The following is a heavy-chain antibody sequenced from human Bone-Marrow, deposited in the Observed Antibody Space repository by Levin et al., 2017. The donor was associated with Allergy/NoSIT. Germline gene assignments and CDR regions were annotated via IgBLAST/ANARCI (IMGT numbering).Heavy chain of an antibody. CDR3: VKDQSAHDYNGMDV. J-gene: IGHJ6*02. D-gene: IGHD3-3*01. V-gene: IGHV3-9*01. CDR2: ISWNSDSA. CDR1: GFRFDDYT. Sequence: GGSLRLSCAAYGFRFDDYTMHWVRQTPGKGLEWVAIISWNSDSAGYGDSVKGRFTISRDNAKNSLHLQMNSLRSEDTGVYYCVKDQSAHDYNGMDVWGQGTTVTVFS.